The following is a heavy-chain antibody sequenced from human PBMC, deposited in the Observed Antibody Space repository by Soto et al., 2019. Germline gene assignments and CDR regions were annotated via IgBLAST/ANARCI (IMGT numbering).Heavy chain of an antibody. Sequence: NPSETLSLTCTVSGGSISSGGYYWSWIRQHPGKGLEWIGYIYYSGSTYYNPSLKSRVTISVDTSKNQFSLKLSSVTAADTAVYYCARGIAAAGPTPPFDYWGQGTLVTVSS. CDR3: ARGIAAAGPTPPFDY. CDR2: IYYSGST. V-gene: IGHV4-31*03. J-gene: IGHJ4*02. D-gene: IGHD6-13*01. CDR1: GGSISSGGYY.